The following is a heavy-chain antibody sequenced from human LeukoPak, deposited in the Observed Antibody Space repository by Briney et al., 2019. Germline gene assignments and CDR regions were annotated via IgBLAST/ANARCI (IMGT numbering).Heavy chain of an antibody. D-gene: IGHD3-22*01. CDR1: GFTFSSYW. Sequence: GGSLRLSCAASGFTFSSYWMHWVRQAPGKGLVWVSRINTDGSSTSYADSVKGRFTISRDNAKNTLYLQMNSLRAEDTAVYYCARARDSSSYYGFDYWGQGTLVTVSS. CDR3: ARARDSSSYYGFDY. CDR2: INTDGSST. J-gene: IGHJ4*02. V-gene: IGHV3-74*01.